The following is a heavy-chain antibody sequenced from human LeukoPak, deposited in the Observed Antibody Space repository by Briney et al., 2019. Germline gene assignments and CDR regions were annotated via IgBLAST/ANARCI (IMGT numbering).Heavy chain of an antibody. V-gene: IGHV4-30-2*01. J-gene: IGHJ6*02. CDR3: ARGSGFYYGSGSPPTAVDV. CDR2: IYHSGIT. Sequence: PSETLSLTCAVSGGSIGSGGFSWSWIRLPPGKGLECIGYIYHSGITYYNPSLKSRVTISIDRSKNQFSLTLGSVTAADTAVYYCARGSGFYYGSGSPPTAVDVWGQGTTVTVSS. CDR1: GGSIGSGGFS. D-gene: IGHD3-10*01.